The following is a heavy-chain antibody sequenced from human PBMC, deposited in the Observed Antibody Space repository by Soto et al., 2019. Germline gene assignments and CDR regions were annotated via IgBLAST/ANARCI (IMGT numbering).Heavy chain of an antibody. V-gene: IGHV4-30-4*01. J-gene: IGHJ6*02. CDR2: IYYSGST. CDR1: GGSIISGDYY. Sequence: SETLSLTCTVSGGSIISGDYYWSWIRQPPGKGLEWIGYIYYSGSTYYNPSLKSRVTISVDTSKNQFSLKLSSVTAADTAVYYCARWIQLWLSSVGGMDVWGQGTTVTVSS. CDR3: ARWIQLWLSSVGGMDV. D-gene: IGHD5-18*01.